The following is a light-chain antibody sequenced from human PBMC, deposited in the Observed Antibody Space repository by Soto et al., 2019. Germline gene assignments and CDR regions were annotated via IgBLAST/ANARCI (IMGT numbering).Light chain of an antibody. CDR1: QDISNY. V-gene: IGKV1-33*01. Sequence: DIQMTQSPSSLSASVGDRVTITCQASQDISNYLNWYQQKPGKAPKLLIYDASNLETGVPSRFSGSGSGTDFTFTISSLQPEDIATYYCQQYDNLPPTCGPGTKVDI. J-gene: IGKJ3*01. CDR2: DAS. CDR3: QQYDNLPPT.